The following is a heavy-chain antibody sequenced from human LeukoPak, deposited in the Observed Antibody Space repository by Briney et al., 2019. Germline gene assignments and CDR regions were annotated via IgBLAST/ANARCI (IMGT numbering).Heavy chain of an antibody. CDR2: ISSSSSYI. J-gene: IGHJ4*02. CDR3: ARDGRGRQWLVRDYFDY. CDR1: GFTFSSYS. Sequence: GGSLRLSCAASGFTFSSYSMNWVRQAPGKGLEWVSSISSSSSYIYYADSVKGRFTISRDNAKNSLYLQMNSLRAEDTAAYYCARDGRGRQWLVRDYFDYWGQGTLVTVSS. D-gene: IGHD6-19*01. V-gene: IGHV3-21*01.